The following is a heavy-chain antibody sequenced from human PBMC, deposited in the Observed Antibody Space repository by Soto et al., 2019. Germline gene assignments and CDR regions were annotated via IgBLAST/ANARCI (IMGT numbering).Heavy chain of an antibody. D-gene: IGHD6-13*01. Sequence: SGPTLVNPTQTLTLSCTFSGFSLSTSGMCVSWIRQPPGKALEWLARIDWEDDKYYSTSLKTRLTISKDTSKKQVVLTMTNMDPVDTATYYCAHSQQLVPDYWGQGTLVTVSS. CDR3: AHSQQLVPDY. V-gene: IGHV2-70*12. J-gene: IGHJ4*02. CDR1: GFSLSTSGMC. CDR2: IDWEDDK.